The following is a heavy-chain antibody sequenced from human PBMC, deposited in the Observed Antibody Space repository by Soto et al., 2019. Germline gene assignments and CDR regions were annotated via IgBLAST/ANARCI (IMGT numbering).Heavy chain of an antibody. CDR1: GYSFTDYY. CDR2: VHPEDGET. CDR3: TTGLVIIPTPADF. V-gene: IGHV1-69-2*01. J-gene: IGHJ4*02. D-gene: IGHD2-21*01. Sequence: GASVKVSCKVSGYSFTDYYIHWVQQAPGNGLEWVGLVHPEDGETRYAERFRGRVTITADTSAETAYLELSSLRSEDTAVYFCTTGLVIIPTPADFWGQGTLVTVSS.